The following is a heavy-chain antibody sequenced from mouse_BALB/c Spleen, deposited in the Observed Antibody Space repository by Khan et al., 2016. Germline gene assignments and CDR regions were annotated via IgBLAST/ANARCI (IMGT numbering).Heavy chain of an antibody. J-gene: IGHJ4*01. CDR2: MSSGSSTI. CDR1: GFTFSSFG. D-gene: IGHD2-1*01. V-gene: IGHV5-17*02. CDR3: ARSRTNYLYYSAMAY. Sequence: EVELVESGGGLVQPGGSRKLSCAASGFTFSSFGMHWVRQAPEKGLEWVAYMSSGSSTIYYADTVKGRFTISRDNPKNTLFLQMTSRRSEDTAMYYCARSRTNYLYYSAMAYWGQGTSVTVSS.